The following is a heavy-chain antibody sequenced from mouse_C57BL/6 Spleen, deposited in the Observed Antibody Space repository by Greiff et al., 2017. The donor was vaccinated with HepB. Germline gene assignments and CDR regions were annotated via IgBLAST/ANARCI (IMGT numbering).Heavy chain of an antibody. J-gene: IGHJ1*03. CDR2: ISNGGGST. Sequence: EVQVVESGGGLVQPGGSLKLSCAASGFTFSDYYMYWVRQTPEKRLEWVAYISNGGGSTYYPDTVKGRFTISRDNAKNTLYLQMSRLKSEDTAMYYCARHPNYYGSSWYFDVWGTGTTVTVSS. CDR3: ARHPNYYGSSWYFDV. CDR1: GFTFSDYY. V-gene: IGHV5-12*01. D-gene: IGHD1-1*01.